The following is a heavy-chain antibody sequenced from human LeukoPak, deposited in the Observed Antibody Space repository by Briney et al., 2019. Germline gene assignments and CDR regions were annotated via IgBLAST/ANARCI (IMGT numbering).Heavy chain of an antibody. CDR2: INHSGST. Sequence: SETLSLTCAVYGGSFSGYYWSWIRQPPGKGLEWIGEINHSGSTNYNPSLKSRVTISVDTSKNYVSLKLSSVTAADTAVYYCAREDTGGLDYWGQGILVTVSP. D-gene: IGHD2-8*02. J-gene: IGHJ4*02. V-gene: IGHV4-34*01. CDR1: GGSFSGYY. CDR3: AREDTGGLDY.